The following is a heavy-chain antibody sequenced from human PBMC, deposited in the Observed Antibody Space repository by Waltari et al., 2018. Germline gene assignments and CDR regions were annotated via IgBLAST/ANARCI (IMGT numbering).Heavy chain of an antibody. J-gene: IGHJ4*02. V-gene: IGHV4-34*01. Sequence: QVQLQQWGAGLLKPSETLSLTCAVYGGSFSGYYWSWIRQPPGKGLAWIGEINHSGSTNYNPSLKSRVTISVDTSKNQFSLKLSSVTAADTAVYYCARDLRWLREYYFDYWGQGTLVTVSS. CDR1: GGSFSGYY. CDR3: ARDLRWLREYYFDY. D-gene: IGHD5-12*01. CDR2: INHSGST.